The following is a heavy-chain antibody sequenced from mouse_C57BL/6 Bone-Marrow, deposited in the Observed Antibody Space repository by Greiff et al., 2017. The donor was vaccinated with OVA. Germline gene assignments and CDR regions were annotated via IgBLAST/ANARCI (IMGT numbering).Heavy chain of an antibody. CDR3: ARNYYGSSKDPWYFDV. J-gene: IGHJ1*03. CDR1: GYSITSGYD. CDR2: ISYSGST. V-gene: IGHV3-1*01. Sequence: EVKLVESGPGMVKPSQSLSLTCTVTGYSITSGYDWHWIRHFPGNKLEWMGYISYSGSTNYNPSLKSRISITHDTSKHHFFLKLNSVTTEDTATYYCARNYYGSSKDPWYFDVWGTGTTVTVSS. D-gene: IGHD1-1*01.